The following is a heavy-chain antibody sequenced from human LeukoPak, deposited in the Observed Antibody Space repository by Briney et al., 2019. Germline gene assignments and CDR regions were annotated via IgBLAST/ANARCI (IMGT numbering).Heavy chain of an antibody. Sequence: PSETLSLTCAVYGGFFSGYYWSWIRQPPGKGLEWIEEINHNGSTNYNPSPKSRATISVDTSKNQFSLKLSSVTAADTAVYYCARGGWAVAGTKYFQHWGQGTLVTVSP. V-gene: IGHV4-34*01. D-gene: IGHD6-19*01. J-gene: IGHJ1*01. CDR1: GGFFSGYY. CDR3: ARGGWAVAGTKYFQH. CDR2: INHNGST.